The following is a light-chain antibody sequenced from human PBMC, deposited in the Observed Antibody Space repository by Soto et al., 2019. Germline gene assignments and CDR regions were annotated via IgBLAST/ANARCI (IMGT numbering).Light chain of an antibody. CDR2: AAS. CDR1: QGYRSD. Sequence: IQVTQSPSSLSASVGDRVTITCRASQGYRSDLGWYQQKPGKAPKLLIYAASSLQSGVPSRISGRGSGTEFTLTISSLQPEDCATYYCQQSYNTPWTFGQGTKVDIK. J-gene: IGKJ1*01. CDR3: QQSYNTPWT. V-gene: IGKV1-39*01.